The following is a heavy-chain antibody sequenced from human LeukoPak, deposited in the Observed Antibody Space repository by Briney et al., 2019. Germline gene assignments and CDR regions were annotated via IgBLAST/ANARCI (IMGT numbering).Heavy chain of an antibody. J-gene: IGHJ4*02. Sequence: SETLSLTCTVSGGSISSYYWSWIRQPPGKGLEWIGYIYYTGSANYNPSLRSRVTISVDTSKNQFSLKLSSVTAADTAVYYCASGTGYRDSWYYFDYWGQGTLVTVSS. D-gene: IGHD6-13*01. CDR2: IYYTGSA. V-gene: IGHV4-59*08. CDR3: ASGTGYRDSWYYFDY. CDR1: GGSISSYY.